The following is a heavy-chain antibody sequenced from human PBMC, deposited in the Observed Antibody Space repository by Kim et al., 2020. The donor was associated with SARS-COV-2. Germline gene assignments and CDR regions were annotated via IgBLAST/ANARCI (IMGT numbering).Heavy chain of an antibody. D-gene: IGHD4-17*01. Sequence: TKYSQKFRGRVTITRDTSAGTAYMELSSLRSEDTAVYYCARGLYGDLDYWGQGTLVTVPS. CDR2: T. J-gene: IGHJ4*02. V-gene: IGHV1-3*01. CDR3: ARGLYGDLDY.